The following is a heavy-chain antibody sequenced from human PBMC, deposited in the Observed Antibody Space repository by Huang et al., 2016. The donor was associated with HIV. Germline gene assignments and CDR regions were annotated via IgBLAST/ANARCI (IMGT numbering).Heavy chain of an antibody. CDR3: AKDLTYTIGRHFDY. CDR2: IRYDGKNY. D-gene: IGHD2-15*01. Sequence: QVQLVESGGGVVQPGGSLRLSCTASGFTFGSFGMHWVRQAQGKGLEWVAFIRYDGKNYNYAESVRGRLTMSRDNSKETLYLQMNRLRTDESAVYYCAKDLTYTIGRHFDYWGRGTLVTVSS. CDR1: GFTFGSFG. J-gene: IGHJ4*02. V-gene: IGHV3-30*02.